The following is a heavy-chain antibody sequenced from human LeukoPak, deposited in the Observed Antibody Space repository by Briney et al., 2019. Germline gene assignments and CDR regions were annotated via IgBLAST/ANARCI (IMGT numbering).Heavy chain of an antibody. CDR3: ARDLGGIYFDY. CDR2: IHFSGST. D-gene: IGHD1-26*01. Sequence: SETLSLTCTVSDASLSGYYWSWIRHPPGKGLGWIGSIHFSGSTNYNPSLRSRVTISVDASKNQLSLKLSSVTAADTAVYYCARDLGGIYFDYWGQGTLVTVSS. V-gene: IGHV4-59*01. J-gene: IGHJ4*02. CDR1: DASLSGYY.